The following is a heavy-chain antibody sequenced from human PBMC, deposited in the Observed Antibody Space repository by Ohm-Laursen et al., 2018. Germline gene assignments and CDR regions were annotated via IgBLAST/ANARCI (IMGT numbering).Heavy chain of an antibody. CDR1: GGSISSYY. V-gene: IGHV4-59*07. Sequence: SDTLSLTCTVSGGSISSYYWSWIRQPPGKGLEWIGYIYYSGSTNYNPSLKSRVTISVDTSKNQFSLKLSSVTAADTAVYYCARAVKAHFNWFDPWGQGTLVTVSS. D-gene: IGHD3-22*01. J-gene: IGHJ5*02. CDR2: IYYSGST. CDR3: ARAVKAHFNWFDP.